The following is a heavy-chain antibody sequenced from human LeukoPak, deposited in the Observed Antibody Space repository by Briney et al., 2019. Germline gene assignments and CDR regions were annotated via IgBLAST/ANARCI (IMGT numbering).Heavy chain of an antibody. CDR2: ISYDGSNK. CDR3: ARDSVLYGDYGFDP. V-gene: IGHV3-30*04. D-gene: IGHD4-17*01. J-gene: IGHJ5*02. CDR1: GFTFSSYA. Sequence: GRSLRLSCAASGFTFSSYAMHWVRQAPGKGLEWVAVISYDGSNKYYADSVKGRFTISRDNSKNTLYLQMNSLRAEDTAVYYCARDSVLYGDYGFDPWGQGTLVTVSS.